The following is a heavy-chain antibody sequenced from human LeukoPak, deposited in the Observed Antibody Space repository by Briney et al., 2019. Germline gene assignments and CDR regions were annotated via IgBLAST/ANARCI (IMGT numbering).Heavy chain of an antibody. D-gene: IGHD4-23*01. CDR2: INPSGGST. CDR1: GYTFTSYY. Sequence: ASVKVSCKASGYTFTSYYMHWVRLAPGQGLEWMGIINPSGGSTSYAQKFQGRVTMTRDTSTSTVYMELSSLRSEDTAVYYCARAGVVVTPSYYYMDVWGKGTTVTVSS. CDR3: ARAGVVVTPSYYYMDV. V-gene: IGHV1-46*01. J-gene: IGHJ6*03.